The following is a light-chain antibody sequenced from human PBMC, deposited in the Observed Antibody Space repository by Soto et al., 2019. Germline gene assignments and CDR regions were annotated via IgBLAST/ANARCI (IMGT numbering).Light chain of an antibody. J-gene: IGKJ5*01. CDR1: QSVSSNY. CDR3: QQYGRSPLT. Sequence: EIVLTQTPGTLSLSPGERATLSCRASQSVSSNYLAWYQQKPGQAPGLLIYGASSRASGIPDRFSGSGSGTDFTLTITRLEPEDFAVYYCQQYGRSPLTFGQGTRLEIK. V-gene: IGKV3-20*01. CDR2: GAS.